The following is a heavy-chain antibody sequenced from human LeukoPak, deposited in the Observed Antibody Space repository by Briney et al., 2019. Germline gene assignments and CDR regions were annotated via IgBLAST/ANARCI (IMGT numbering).Heavy chain of an antibody. D-gene: IGHD2-2*01. Sequence: GGSLRLSCAASGFTFSTYGFHWFRRAPGKGLRGVAVIWYDGSNKYYADSVKGRFTISRDNSKNTLYLQMNSLRAEDTAVYYCAKSQYQLSLGAFDIWGQATMVTVSS. CDR2: IWYDGSNK. V-gene: IGHV3-33*06. J-gene: IGHJ3*02. CDR3: AKSQYQLSLGAFDI. CDR1: GFTFSTYG.